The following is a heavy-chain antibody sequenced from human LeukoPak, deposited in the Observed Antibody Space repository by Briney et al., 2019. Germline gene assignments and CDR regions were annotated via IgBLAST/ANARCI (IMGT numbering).Heavy chain of an antibody. D-gene: IGHD3-22*01. J-gene: IGHJ5*02. CDR2: IIPIFGTA. Sequence: SVKVSCKASGYTFTGYYIHWVRQAPGQGLEWMGGIIPIFGTANYAQKFQGRVTITADKSTSTAYMELSSLRSEDTAVYYCAISAYYDSSGYYYAWGQGTLVTVSS. CDR3: AISAYYDSSGYYYA. CDR1: GYTFTGYY. V-gene: IGHV1-69*06.